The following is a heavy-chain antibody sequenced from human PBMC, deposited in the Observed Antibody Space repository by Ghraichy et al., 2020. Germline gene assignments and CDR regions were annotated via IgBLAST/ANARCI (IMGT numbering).Heavy chain of an antibody. CDR1: GASVRSDDYY. Sequence: SETLSLTCAVSGASVRSDDYYWHWIRQSPGKGLDWIAYISYSGSTNYNPSLNSRGTISLDTSKNKFSLRLSSVTAADTALYFCARGPADILVSGILDSWGQGTQVTVSS. V-gene: IGHV4-61*08. J-gene: IGHJ4*02. CDR2: ISYSGST. CDR3: ARGPADILVSGILDS. D-gene: IGHD5/OR15-5a*01.